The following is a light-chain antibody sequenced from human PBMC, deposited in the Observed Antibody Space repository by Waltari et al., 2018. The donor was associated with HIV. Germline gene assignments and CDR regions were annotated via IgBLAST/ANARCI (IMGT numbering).Light chain of an antibody. J-gene: IGKJ4*01. CDR1: QSLLHLDGQTY. CDR2: EVS. CDR3: MQTIQFPLT. Sequence: DIVLTQTPPSLSVTHGQPVSISRKSRQSLLHLDGQTYLYWYLQKPGQPPHALIYEVSNRFFGVSDRFSDSGSGTDFTLKISRVEAEDVGVYYCMQTIQFPLTFGGGTKVEIK. V-gene: IGKV2D-29*01.